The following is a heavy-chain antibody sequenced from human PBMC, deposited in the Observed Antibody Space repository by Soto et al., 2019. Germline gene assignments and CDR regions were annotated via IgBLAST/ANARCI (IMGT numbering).Heavy chain of an antibody. CDR2: ISPYDGST. CDR3: ARGDGRGSSGFYFYYGMDV. D-gene: IGHD6-25*01. CDR1: GFTFTNYF. V-gene: IGHV1-46*01. J-gene: IGHJ6*04. Sequence: QVQLVQSGAEVKKPGASVKVSCKASGFTFTNYFFHWVRQAPRQGREWMGIISPYDGSTNYGQSLQGRVTMTSDTSTSTVYMELSSLRSEDTAVYYCARGDGRGSSGFYFYYGMDVGGDGTRVTVSS.